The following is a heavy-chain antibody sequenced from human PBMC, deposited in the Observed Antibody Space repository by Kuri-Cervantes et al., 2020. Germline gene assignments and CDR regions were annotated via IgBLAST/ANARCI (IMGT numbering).Heavy chain of an antibody. V-gene: IGHV4-34*01. D-gene: IGHD2-2*01. J-gene: IGHJ6*03. CDR3: ARGLCSSTSCYMDV. CDR2: INHSGST. CDR1: GGSFSGYY. Sequence: SETLSLTCAVYGGSFSGYYWSWIRQPPGKGLEWVGEINHSGSTNYNPSLKSRVTISGDTSKNQFSLKLSSVTAADTAVYYCARGLCSSTSCYMDVWGKGNTVTVSS.